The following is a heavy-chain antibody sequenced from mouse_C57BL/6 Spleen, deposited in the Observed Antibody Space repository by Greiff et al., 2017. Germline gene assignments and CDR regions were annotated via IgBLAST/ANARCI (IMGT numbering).Heavy chain of an antibody. D-gene: IGHD1-1*01. V-gene: IGHV1-72*01. J-gene: IGHJ1*03. Sequence: QVQLQQPGAELVKPGASVKLSCKASGYTFTSYWMHWVKQRPGRGLEWIGRIDPNSGGTKYNEKFKSKATLTVDKPSSTAYMQLSRLTSEDSAVYYCATRVAVVDWYFDVWGTGTTVTVSA. CDR1: GYTFTSYW. CDR2: IDPNSGGT. CDR3: ATRVAVVDWYFDV.